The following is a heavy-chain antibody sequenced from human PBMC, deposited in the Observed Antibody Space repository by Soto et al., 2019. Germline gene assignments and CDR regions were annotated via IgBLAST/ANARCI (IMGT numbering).Heavy chain of an antibody. CDR2: INPNSGDT. Sequence: GGSVKVSCKASGYTFTGYYMHWVRQAPGKGLEWMGWINPNSGDTNYAQKFQGWVTMTRDTSINTAYMELSRLRIDDTAVYYCAKGVPSIAVVGGGGDWFDPWGQGTLVTVSS. D-gene: IGHD6-19*01. CDR3: AKGVPSIAVVGGGGDWFDP. V-gene: IGHV1-2*04. CDR1: GYTFTGYY. J-gene: IGHJ5*02.